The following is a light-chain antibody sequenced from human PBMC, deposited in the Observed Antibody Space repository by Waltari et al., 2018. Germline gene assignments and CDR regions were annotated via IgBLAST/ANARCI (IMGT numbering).Light chain of an antibody. J-gene: IGKJ2*01. Sequence: DIQMTQSPSSLSASVGDRVTITCQASQDISNFLNWFPQKPGKAPKLLIYDASNLETGVPSRFSGSGSGTDFTFTISNLQPEDIATYYCQQYDNLPYTLGQGTKLEIK. V-gene: IGKV1-33*01. CDR2: DAS. CDR1: QDISNF. CDR3: QQYDNLPYT.